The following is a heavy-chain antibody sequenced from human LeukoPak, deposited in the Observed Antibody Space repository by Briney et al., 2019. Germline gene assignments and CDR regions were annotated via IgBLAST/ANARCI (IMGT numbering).Heavy chain of an antibody. J-gene: IGHJ6*03. Sequence: GGSLRLSCAASGFTFSKYAMSWVRQAPGKGLEWVSTVNDRGTGTYYADSVKGRFTISRDNSKNTLSLQMISLRAEDTALYMDIWGKGTTVTVSS. V-gene: IGHV3-23*01. CDR1: GFTFSKYA. CDR2: VNDRGTGT. CDR3: I.